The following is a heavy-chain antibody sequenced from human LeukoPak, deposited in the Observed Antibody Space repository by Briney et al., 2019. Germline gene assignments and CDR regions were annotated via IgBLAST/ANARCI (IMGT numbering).Heavy chain of an antibody. CDR2: FDPEDGET. Sequence: ASVKVSCKVSGYTLTELSMHWVRQAPGKGLEWMGGFDPEDGETIYAQKFQGRVTMTEDTSTDTAYMELSSLRSEDTAVYYCATFPLIYYYGSGSYFADDYWGQGTLVTVSS. V-gene: IGHV1-24*01. CDR3: ATFPLIYYYGSGSYFADDY. J-gene: IGHJ4*02. D-gene: IGHD3-10*01. CDR1: GYTLTELS.